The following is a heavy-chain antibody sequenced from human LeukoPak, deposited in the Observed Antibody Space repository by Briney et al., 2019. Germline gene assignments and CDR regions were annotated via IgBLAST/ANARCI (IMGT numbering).Heavy chain of an antibody. V-gene: IGHV1-2*02. CDR3: ARAGYCSGGSCYPGAHDY. CDR2: INPNSGGT. Sequence: ASVKVSCKASGYTFTGYYMHWVRQAPGQGLEWMGWINPNSGGTNYAQKLQGRVSITRDTSIRTANMELSRLRSDDTAVYYCARAGYCSGGSCYPGAHDYWGQGNLVTVSS. D-gene: IGHD2-15*01. CDR1: GYTFTGYY. J-gene: IGHJ4*02.